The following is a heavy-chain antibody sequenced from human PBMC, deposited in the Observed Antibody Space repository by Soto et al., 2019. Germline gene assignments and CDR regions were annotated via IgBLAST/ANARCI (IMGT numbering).Heavy chain of an antibody. CDR3: ARDGGYGAGSYFDY. J-gene: IGHJ4*02. V-gene: IGHV1-18*01. D-gene: IGHD3-10*01. CDR2: ISAFNGNT. CDR1: GYMFRSYG. Sequence: QVQLVQSGAEVKRPGASVKVSCKASGYMFRSYGISWVRQAPGQGLEWMGWISAFNGNTNYPQNLQGRVTMTTDTSTSTAYMELRTLRSDDSAMYYGARDGGYGAGSYFDYWGQGTLVTVSS.